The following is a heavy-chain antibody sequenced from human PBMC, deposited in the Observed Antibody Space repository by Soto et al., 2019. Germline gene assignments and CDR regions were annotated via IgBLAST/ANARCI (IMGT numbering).Heavy chain of an antibody. CDR3: ARAVRILGRGLASDI. J-gene: IGHJ3*02. Sequence: QVQLVQSGAEVKKPGASVKVSCKTSGYSFTKYGVNWVREAPGQGLQWMGRINPNNGNTDYAQTLQGRLTITTDTSTSSAYMELGSLRSNDTAVYYCARAVRILGRGLASDIWGPGTMVTVSS. CDR2: INPNNGNT. CDR1: GYSFTKYG. D-gene: IGHD3-10*01. V-gene: IGHV1-18*01.